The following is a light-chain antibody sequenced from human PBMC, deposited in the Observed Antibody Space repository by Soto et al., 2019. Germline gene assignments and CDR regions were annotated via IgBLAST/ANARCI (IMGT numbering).Light chain of an antibody. CDR3: QQSYISPRFT. CDR1: RSIRTY. CDR2: ATS. Sequence: DIQMTQSPSSLSASVGDRVTISCRASRSIRTYLNWYQLKPGKAPKLLIYATSTLQNGVPSRFSGSGSGTDFTLIISSMRPEDVATYYCQQSYISPRFTFGPGTKVDFK. J-gene: IGKJ3*01. V-gene: IGKV1-39*01.